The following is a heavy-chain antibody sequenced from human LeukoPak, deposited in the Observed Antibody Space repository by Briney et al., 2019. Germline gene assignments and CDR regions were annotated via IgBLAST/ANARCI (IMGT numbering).Heavy chain of an antibody. CDR2: INHSGST. CDR3: ATRPGLIRYCSSTSCYGWFDP. J-gene: IGHJ5*02. CDR1: GGSFSGYY. Sequence: PAESLSLTCAVYGGSFSGYYWSWIRQPPGKGLEWIGEINHSGSTNYNPSLKSRVTISVDTSKNQFSLKLSSVTAADTAVYYCATRPGLIRYCSSTSCYGWFDPWGQGTLVTVSS. V-gene: IGHV4-34*01. D-gene: IGHD2-2*01.